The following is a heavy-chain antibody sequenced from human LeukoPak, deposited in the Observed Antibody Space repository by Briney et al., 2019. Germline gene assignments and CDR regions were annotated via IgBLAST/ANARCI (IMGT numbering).Heavy chain of an antibody. Sequence: GASVKVSCKASGYTFTSYGISWVRQAPGQGLEWMGWISAYNGNTNYAQKLQGRVTMTTDTSTSTAYMELSSLRSEDTAVYYCARDRNGILIGYYFDYWGQGTLVTVSS. D-gene: IGHD3-9*01. J-gene: IGHJ4*02. CDR3: ARDRNGILIGYYFDY. CDR2: ISAYNGNT. CDR1: GYTFTSYG. V-gene: IGHV1-18*01.